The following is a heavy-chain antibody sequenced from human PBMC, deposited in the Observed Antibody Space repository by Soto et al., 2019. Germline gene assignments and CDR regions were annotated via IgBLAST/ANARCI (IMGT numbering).Heavy chain of an antibody. CDR2: INPNSGGT. J-gene: IGHJ6*03. D-gene: IGHD2-2*01. Sequence: GASVKVSCKASGYTFTGYYMHWVRQAPGQGLEWMGWINPNSGGTNYAQKFQGWVTMTRDTSISTAYMELSRLRSDDTAVYYCARETCGSSSTSCRFYMDVWGKGTTVTVSS. V-gene: IGHV1-2*04. CDR3: ARETCGSSSTSCRFYMDV. CDR1: GYTFTGYY.